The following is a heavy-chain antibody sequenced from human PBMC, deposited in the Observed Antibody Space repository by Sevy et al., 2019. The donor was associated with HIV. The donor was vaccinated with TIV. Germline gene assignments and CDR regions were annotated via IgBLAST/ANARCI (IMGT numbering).Heavy chain of an antibody. Sequence: GGSLRLSCATSGFNFSNYAMHWIRQAPGKGLELVAVIWYDGTDKYYADSVQGRFTISRDNSKNTLYLQMNSLRVEDTAVYYCARYWGRDGHSIDYWGQGTLVTVSS. CDR1: GFNFSNYA. CDR2: IWYDGTDK. V-gene: IGHV3-33*01. CDR3: ARYWGRDGHSIDY. J-gene: IGHJ4*02. D-gene: IGHD3-16*01.